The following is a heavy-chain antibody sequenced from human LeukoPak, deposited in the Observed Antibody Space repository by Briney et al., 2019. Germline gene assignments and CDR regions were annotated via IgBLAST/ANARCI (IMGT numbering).Heavy chain of an antibody. CDR2: IYTSGST. Sequence: SETLSLTCAVYGGSFSGYYWNWIRQPPGKGLEWIGRIYTSGSTNYNPSLKSRVTMSVDTSKNQFSLKLSSVTAADTAVYYCARDKSRTYGSADAFDIWGQGTMVTVSS. D-gene: IGHD3-10*01. V-gene: IGHV4-4*07. CDR3: ARDKSRTYGSADAFDI. CDR1: GGSFSGYY. J-gene: IGHJ3*02.